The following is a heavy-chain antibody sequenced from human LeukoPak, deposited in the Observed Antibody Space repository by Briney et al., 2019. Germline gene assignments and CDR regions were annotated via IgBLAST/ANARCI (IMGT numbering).Heavy chain of an antibody. J-gene: IGHJ3*02. D-gene: IGHD3-22*01. CDR1: GGTFNSYS. V-gene: IGHV1-69*04. CDR2: IIPFLHIA. CDR3: ARETGSGSYGFDM. Sequence: AASVKVFCQASGGTFNSYSINWVRQAPRQGLEWMGRIIPFLHIANYAQKFQGRVTITADKSTSTAYMELSSLRSEDTAVYYCARETGSGSYGFDMRGQGTMVTVFS.